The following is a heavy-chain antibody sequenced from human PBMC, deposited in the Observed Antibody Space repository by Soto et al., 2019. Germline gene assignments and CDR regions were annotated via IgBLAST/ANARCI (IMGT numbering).Heavy chain of an antibody. CDR3: ARDIGQRHYYYDYDGMDV. CDR1: GFTFSSYG. J-gene: IGHJ6*01. V-gene: IGHV3-33*01. Sequence: QVQLVESGGGVVQPGRSLRLSCAASGFTFSSYGMHWVRQAPGKWLEWGAVIWYDGSNKDYADSVKGRLTISRDNSKNTLYLQMNSLRAEDKAVYYCARDIGQRHYYYDYDGMDVWGHGTTVTVSS. D-gene: IGHD6-25*01. CDR2: IWYDGSNK.